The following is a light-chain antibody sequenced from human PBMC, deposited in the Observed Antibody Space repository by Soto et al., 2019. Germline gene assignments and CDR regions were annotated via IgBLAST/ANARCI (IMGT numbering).Light chain of an antibody. V-gene: IGLV2-14*03. J-gene: IGLJ1*01. CDR2: DVS. CDR1: SSDIGGYNY. CDR3: SSYTRSSTLF. Sequence: QSALTQPASVSGSPGQSITISCTGTSSDIGGYNYVSWYQHHPGNVPKLLIYDVSNRPSGVSNRFSGSKSGNTASLTISGLQAEDEADYYCSSYTRSSTLFFGTGTKLTVL.